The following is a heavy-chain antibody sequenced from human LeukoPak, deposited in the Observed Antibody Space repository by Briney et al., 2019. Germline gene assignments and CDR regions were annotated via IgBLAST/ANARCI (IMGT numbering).Heavy chain of an antibody. CDR3: ARVSLRRYCSSTSCPMGY. J-gene: IGHJ4*02. Sequence: GRSLRLSCAASGFTFSSYGMHWVRQAPGKGLEWVAVIWYDGSNKYYADSVKGRFTISRDNSKNTLYLQMNSLRAEDTAVYYCARVSLRRYCSSTSCPMGYWGQGTLVTVSS. CDR1: GFTFSSYG. V-gene: IGHV3-33*01. D-gene: IGHD2-2*01. CDR2: IWYDGSNK.